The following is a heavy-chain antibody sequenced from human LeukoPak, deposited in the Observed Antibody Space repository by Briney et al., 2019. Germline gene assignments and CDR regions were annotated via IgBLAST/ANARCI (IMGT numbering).Heavy chain of an antibody. CDR2: ISWNSGSI. CDR3: ARDLSMVRGVLHAFDI. V-gene: IGHV3-9*01. D-gene: IGHD3-10*01. Sequence: GGSLRLSCAASGFTFDDYAMHWVRQAPGKGLEGVSGISWNSGSIGYAGSVKGRFTISRDNAKNSLYLQMNSLRAEDTAVYYCARDLSMVRGVLHAFDIWGQGTMVTVSS. J-gene: IGHJ3*02. CDR1: GFTFDDYA.